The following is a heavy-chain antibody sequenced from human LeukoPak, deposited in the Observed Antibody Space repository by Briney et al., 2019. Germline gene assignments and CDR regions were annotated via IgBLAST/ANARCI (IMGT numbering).Heavy chain of an antibody. D-gene: IGHD3-10*01. Sequence: MGIIYPGDSDTSYSPSFQGQVTISAGKSISTAYLQWSSLKASDTAMYYCARRGYGSGSYSKHFDYWGQGTLVTVSS. CDR3: ARRGYGSGSYSKHFDY. CDR2: IYPGDSDT. J-gene: IGHJ4*02. V-gene: IGHV5-51*01.